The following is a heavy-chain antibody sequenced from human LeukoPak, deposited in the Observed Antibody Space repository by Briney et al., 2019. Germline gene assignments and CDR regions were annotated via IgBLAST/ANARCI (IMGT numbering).Heavy chain of an antibody. CDR2: IIPIFGTA. J-gene: IGHJ1*01. D-gene: IGHD3-22*01. CDR1: GGTFSSYA. V-gene: IGHV1-69*05. Sequence: SVKVSCKSSGGTFSSYAISWVRQAPGQGLEWMGRIIPIFGTANYAQKFQGRVTITTDESTSTAYMELSSLRSEDTAVYYCARSYYDSSGYFQHWGQGTLVTVSS. CDR3: ARSYYDSSGYFQH.